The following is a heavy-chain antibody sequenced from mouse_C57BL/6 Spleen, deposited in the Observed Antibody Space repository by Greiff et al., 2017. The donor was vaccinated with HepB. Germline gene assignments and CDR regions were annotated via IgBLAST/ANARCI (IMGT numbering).Heavy chain of an antibody. CDR1: GFTFSSYG. Sequence: EVQGVESGGDLVKPGGSLKLSCAASGFTFSSYGMSWVRQTPDKRLEWVATISSGGSYTYYPDSVKGRFTISRDNAKNTLYLQMSSLKSEDTAMYYCARPGHGGFDYWGQGTTLTVSS. CDR3: ARPGHGGFDY. CDR2: ISSGGSYT. J-gene: IGHJ2*01. D-gene: IGHD6-1*01. V-gene: IGHV5-6*01.